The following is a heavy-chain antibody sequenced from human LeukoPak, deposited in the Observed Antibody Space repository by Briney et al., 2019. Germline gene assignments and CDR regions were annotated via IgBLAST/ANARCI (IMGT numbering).Heavy chain of an antibody. CDR2: IYYSGST. CDR1: GGSISSSSYY. V-gene: IGHV4-39*01. Sequence: SETLSLTCTVSGGSISSSSYYWGWIRQPPGKGLEWIGSIYYSGSTYYNPSLKSRVTISVDTSKNQFSLKLSSVTAADTAVYYCARQSDYDSSGYYYSHRVYYFDYWGQGTLVTVSS. J-gene: IGHJ4*02. CDR3: ARQSDYDSSGYYYSHRVYYFDY. D-gene: IGHD3-22*01.